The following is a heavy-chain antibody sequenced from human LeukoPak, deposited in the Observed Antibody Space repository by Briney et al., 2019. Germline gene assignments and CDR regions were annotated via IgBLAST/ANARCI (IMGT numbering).Heavy chain of an antibody. CDR1: GYTFSTYR. CDR2: IYPGDSDT. D-gene: IGHD6-13*01. V-gene: IGHV5-51*01. J-gene: IGHJ4*02. CDR3: ASSVGIAATGTYDY. Sequence: GESLKISCKGSGYTFSTYRIGWVRQMPGKGLESMGIIYPGDSDTRYSPSFQGQVTISADKSISTAYLQWSSLKASDTAMYYCASSVGIAATGTYDYWGQGTLVTVSS.